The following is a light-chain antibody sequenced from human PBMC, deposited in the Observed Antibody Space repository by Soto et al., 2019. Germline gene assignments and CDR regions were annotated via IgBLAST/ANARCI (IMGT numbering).Light chain of an antibody. J-gene: IGKJ1*01. CDR3: HQYYSYWT. V-gene: IGKV1-5*01. CDR2: DAS. CDR1: QTISNW. Sequence: DIQMTQSPSTLSASVGDRVTITCRASQTISNWLAWYQQKPGKAPKLLIYDASSLEGGVPSRVSASRSATENTRTLTCLQPNEFATDYGHQYYSYWTFGHGTKVEVK.